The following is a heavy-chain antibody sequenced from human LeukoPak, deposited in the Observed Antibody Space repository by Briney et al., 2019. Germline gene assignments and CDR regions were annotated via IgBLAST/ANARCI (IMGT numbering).Heavy chain of an antibody. D-gene: IGHD3-16*01. CDR3: ARAIRWGGAINY. CDR1: GGSFSGYY. Sequence: PSETLSLTCAVYGGSFSGYYWSWIRQPPGKGLEWIGEINHSGSTNYNPSLKSRVTILVDTSKNQFSLKLSSVTAADTAVYYCARAIRWGGAINYWGQGTLVTVSS. J-gene: IGHJ4*02. V-gene: IGHV4-34*01. CDR2: INHSGST.